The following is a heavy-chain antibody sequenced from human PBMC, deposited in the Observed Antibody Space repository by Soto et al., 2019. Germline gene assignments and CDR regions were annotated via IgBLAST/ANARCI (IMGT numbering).Heavy chain of an antibody. CDR2: IDPSDSYT. CDR1: GYIFTSYW. CDR3: ARSLAAAAPFDY. V-gene: IGHV5-10-1*01. J-gene: IGHJ4*02. D-gene: IGHD6-13*01. Sequence: PGESLKISGKGSGYIFTSYWISWVRQMPGKGLEWMVRIDPSDSYTNYSPSFQGHVTISADKSISNAYLQWSSLKASDTAMYYCARSLAAAAPFDYWGQGTLVTVS.